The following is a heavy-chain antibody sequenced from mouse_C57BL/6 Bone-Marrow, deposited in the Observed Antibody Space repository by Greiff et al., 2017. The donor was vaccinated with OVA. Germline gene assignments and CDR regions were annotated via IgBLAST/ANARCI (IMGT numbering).Heavy chain of an antibody. CDR2: INPNYGTT. V-gene: IGHV1-39*01. J-gene: IGHJ4*01. Sequence: VQLQQSGPALVKPGASVKISCKTSGYSFTDSNMNWVKQSNGKRLEWIGVINPNYGTTSYNQKFKGKATLTVDQSSRPAYMQLNSLTSEDSAVYYCAKTSYSNYPYYYPIDYSGQGTPVTVSS. D-gene: IGHD2-5*01. CDR1: GYSFTDSN. CDR3: AKTSYSNYPYYYPIDY.